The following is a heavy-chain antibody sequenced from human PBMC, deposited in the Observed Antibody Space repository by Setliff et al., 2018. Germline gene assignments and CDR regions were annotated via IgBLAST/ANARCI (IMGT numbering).Heavy chain of an antibody. CDR1: GYTFTSYG. D-gene: IGHD3-3*01. Sequence: ASVKVSCKASGYTFTSYGISWVRRAPGQGLEWMGWISAYNGNTNYAQKLQGRVTITADKSTSTAYMELSRLRSEDTAVYYCAISTIFGVVSPTPDAFDIWGQGTMVTVSS. CDR2: ISAYNGNT. J-gene: IGHJ3*02. CDR3: AISTIFGVVSPTPDAFDI. V-gene: IGHV1-18*01.